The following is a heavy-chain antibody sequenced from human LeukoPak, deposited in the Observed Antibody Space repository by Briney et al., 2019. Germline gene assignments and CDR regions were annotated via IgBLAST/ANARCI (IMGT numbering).Heavy chain of an antibody. J-gene: IGHJ4*02. CDR3: ASDSGGSAFDY. CDR2: IWSDGSQK. V-gene: IGHV3-33*01. Sequence: GGSLRLSCAASGFTFSRYGMHWVRQAPGKGLEWVAVIWSDGSQKKYADSVEGRFTISRDNSKSTLYLEMNSLRDDDTAVYYCASDSGGSAFDYWGQGSLVTVSS. CDR1: GFTFSRYG. D-gene: IGHD2-15*01.